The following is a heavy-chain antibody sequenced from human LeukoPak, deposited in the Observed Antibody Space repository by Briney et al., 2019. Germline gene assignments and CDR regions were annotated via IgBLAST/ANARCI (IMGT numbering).Heavy chain of an antibody. D-gene: IGHD1-14*01. CDR3: ARVATGWLSFDY. CDR1: GFTLKTYG. J-gene: IGHJ4*02. Sequence: GGSLRLSCVASGFTLKTYGMHWVRQVPGKGLEWVAVIWYDGGNIYYADSVKGRFIISRDNSKNTLYLQMNSLRAEDTAVYYCARVATGWLSFDYWGQGTLVTVSS. CDR2: IWYDGGNI. V-gene: IGHV3-33*01.